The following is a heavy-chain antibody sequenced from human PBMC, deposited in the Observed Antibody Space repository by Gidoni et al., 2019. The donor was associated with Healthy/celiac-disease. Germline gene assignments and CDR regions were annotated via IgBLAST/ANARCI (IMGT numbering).Heavy chain of an antibody. J-gene: IGHJ5*02. CDR1: GGSLSSSSYS. D-gene: IGHD6-19*01. CDR2: IHYSGRT. Sequence: QLQLQESGPGLVTPSETLSLTCTVSGGSLSSSSYSWCCNRQPPGKGLWWVGSIHYSGRTYYNPSLKSRVTISVDTSKNQFSLKLSSVTAADTAGYYGARHLGHSSGWLFWLDPWGQGTLVTVSS. CDR3: ARHLGHSSGWLFWLDP. V-gene: IGHV4-39*01.